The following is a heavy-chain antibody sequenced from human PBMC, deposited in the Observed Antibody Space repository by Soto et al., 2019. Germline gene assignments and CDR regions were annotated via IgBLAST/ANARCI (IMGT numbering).Heavy chain of an antibody. CDR3: AKIPSRGMIFGAGS. Sequence: EVQLLESGGGLVQPGGSLRLSCAASGFIFRNHVLNWVRQAPGKGLGWVSAFGNSGDGSFYADSVKGRFIISRDNSNDTVFLHMNNLRLEDTAFYYCAKIPSRGMIFGAGSWGQGTLVTVSS. CDR1: GFIFRNHV. CDR2: FGNSGDGS. J-gene: IGHJ5*02. V-gene: IGHV3-23*01. D-gene: IGHD3-3*01.